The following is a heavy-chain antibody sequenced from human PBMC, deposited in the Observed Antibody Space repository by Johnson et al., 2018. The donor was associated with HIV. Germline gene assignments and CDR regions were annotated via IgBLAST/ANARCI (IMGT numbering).Heavy chain of an antibody. V-gene: IGHV3-15*01. CDR2: IKSKTDGGTT. D-gene: IGHD1-26*01. Sequence: VQLVESGGGLVKPGGSLRLSCAASGFTFSNAWMNWVRQAPGKGLEWVGRIKSKTDGGTTDYAAPVKGRFTISRDDSKNTLYLQMNSLRAEDTAVYYCARDSQWELRPDAFDIWGQGTMVTVSS. J-gene: IGHJ3*02. CDR1: GFTFSNAW. CDR3: ARDSQWELRPDAFDI.